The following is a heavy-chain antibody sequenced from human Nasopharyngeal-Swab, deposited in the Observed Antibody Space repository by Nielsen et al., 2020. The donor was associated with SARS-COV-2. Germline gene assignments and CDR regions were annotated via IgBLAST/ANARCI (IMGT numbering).Heavy chain of an antibody. J-gene: IGHJ4*02. CDR3: ARHLGYSSGWYGFSFDY. CDR2: IYYSGST. D-gene: IGHD6-19*01. Sequence: SETLSLTCTVSGGSISSYYWSWIRQPPGKGLEWIGYIYYSGSTNYNPSLKSRVTISLDTSTNQFSLRLSSVTAADTAVYYCARHLGYSSGWYGFSFDYWGQGTLVTVSS. V-gene: IGHV4-59*08. CDR1: GGSISSYY.